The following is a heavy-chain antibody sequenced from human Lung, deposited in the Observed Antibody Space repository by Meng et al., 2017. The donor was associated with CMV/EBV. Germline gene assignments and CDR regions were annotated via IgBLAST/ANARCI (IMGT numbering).Heavy chain of an antibody. CDR2: ISSSGTTI. J-gene: IGHJ6*02. D-gene: IGHD3-3*02. CDR1: GFTFSDYF. CDR3: AREPFFWGAAPLPPRNGLDF. Sequence: GESLKISCAASGFTFSDYFMSWIRQAPGKGLEWVSYISSSGTTIYYADSVKGRFTISRDNGKSSLFLQMNSLRVEDTAVYYCAREPFFWGAAPLPPRNGLDFWGQGTXVTVSS. V-gene: IGHV3-11*01.